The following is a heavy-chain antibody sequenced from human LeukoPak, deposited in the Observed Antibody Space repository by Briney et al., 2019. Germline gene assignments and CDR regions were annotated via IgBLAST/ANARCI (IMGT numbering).Heavy chain of an antibody. J-gene: IGHJ4*02. CDR1: GETFNDQY. D-gene: IGHD3-10*01. CDR2: IRQGGST. Sequence: PSESLSLTCAVFGETFNDQYWSWIRQPPGKALEWIGEIRQGGSTNYHPSFKSRLTTSVDTSRNQFSLHLRSVTAADTAVYYCGRGEVRGVIDHWGQGTLVTVSS. CDR3: GRGEVRGVIDH. V-gene: IGHV4-34*01.